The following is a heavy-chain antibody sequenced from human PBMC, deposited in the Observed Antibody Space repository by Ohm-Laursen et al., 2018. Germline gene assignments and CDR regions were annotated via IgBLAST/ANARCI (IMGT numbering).Heavy chain of an antibody. CDR2: IKQDGSEK. V-gene: IGHV3-7*01. Sequence: GSLRLSCTAPGFTFSSYWMSWVRQAPGKGLEWVANIKQDGSEKYYVDSVKGRFTISRDNAKNSLYLQMNSLRAEDTAVYYCARDTPRGSYGSSAFDIWGQGTMVTVSS. J-gene: IGHJ3*02. D-gene: IGHD1-26*01. CDR1: GFTFSSYW. CDR3: ARDTPRGSYGSSAFDI.